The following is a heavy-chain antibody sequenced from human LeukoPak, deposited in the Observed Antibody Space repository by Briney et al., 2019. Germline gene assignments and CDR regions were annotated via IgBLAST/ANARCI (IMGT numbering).Heavy chain of an antibody. V-gene: IGHV4-59*12. CDR3: ARGGTVWNFDY. J-gene: IGHJ4*02. Sequence: SETLSLTCTVSGGSISSYYWSWIRQPPGKGLEWIGYIYYSGSTNYNPSLKSRVTISVDTSKNQFSLKLNSVTAADTAVYYCARGGTVWNFDYWGQGTLVTVSS. D-gene: IGHD1-1*01. CDR2: IYYSGST. CDR1: GGSISSYY.